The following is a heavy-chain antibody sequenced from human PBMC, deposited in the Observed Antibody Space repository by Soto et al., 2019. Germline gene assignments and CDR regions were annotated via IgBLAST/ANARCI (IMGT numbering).Heavy chain of an antibody. Sequence: PGGSLRLSCAASGFTFSSYSMNWVRQAQGKGLGWVSSISSSSSYIYYADSVKGRFTISRDNAKNSLYLQMNSLRAEDTAVYYCARDSGYCSGGSCYSQYYYYGMDVWGQGTTVTVSS. D-gene: IGHD2-15*01. CDR3: ARDSGYCSGGSCYSQYYYYGMDV. CDR1: GFTFSSYS. J-gene: IGHJ6*02. V-gene: IGHV3-21*01. CDR2: ISSSSSYI.